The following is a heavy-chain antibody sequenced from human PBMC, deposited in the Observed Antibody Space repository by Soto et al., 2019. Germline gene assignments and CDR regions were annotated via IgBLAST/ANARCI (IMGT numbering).Heavy chain of an antibody. D-gene: IGHD3-10*01. Sequence: EVQLLESGGGLVQPGGSLRLSCAASGFTFSSYAMSWVRQAPGKGLEWVSTISGSGGSTYYADFVKGRFTISRDNSKNTLYLQMSSLRVEDSAVYYCARGSTDAYPGSRIFDFWGRGTLVTVSA. CDR3: ARGSTDAYPGSRIFDF. J-gene: IGHJ4*02. CDR2: ISGSGGST. V-gene: IGHV3-23*01. CDR1: GFTFSSYA.